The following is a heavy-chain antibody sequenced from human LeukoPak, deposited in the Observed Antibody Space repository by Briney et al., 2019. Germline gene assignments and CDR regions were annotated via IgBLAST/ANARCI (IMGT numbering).Heavy chain of an antibody. CDR2: ISGGGGST. Sequence: ETLSLTCAVYGGSFSGYYWSWVRQAPGKGLEWVSAISGGGGSTYYADSVKGRFTISRDNSKNTLYLQMNSLRAEDTAVYYCAKAPRGWLQLTAFDIWGQGTMVTVSS. J-gene: IGHJ3*02. CDR1: GGSFSGYY. D-gene: IGHD5-24*01. CDR3: AKAPRGWLQLTAFDI. V-gene: IGHV3-23*01.